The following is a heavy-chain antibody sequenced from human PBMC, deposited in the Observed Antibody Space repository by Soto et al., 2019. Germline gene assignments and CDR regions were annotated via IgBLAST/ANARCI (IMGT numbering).Heavy chain of an antibody. CDR3: AKYRLLVRSGMGV. Sequence: EVQLLESGGGLVQPGGSLRLSCTASGFTFNTYAMNWVRQAPGKGLEWVSTISGTGLTTYYADSVEGRFTVSRDNSKNTLYLKMNSLRAEDTAIYYCAKYRLLVRSGMGVWGQGTAVIVSS. CDR2: ISGTGLTT. CDR1: GFTFNTYA. J-gene: IGHJ6*02. V-gene: IGHV3-23*01. D-gene: IGHD6-13*01.